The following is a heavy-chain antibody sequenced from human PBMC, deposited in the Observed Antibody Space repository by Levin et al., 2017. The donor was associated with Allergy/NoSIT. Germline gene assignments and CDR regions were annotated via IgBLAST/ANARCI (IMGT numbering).Heavy chain of an antibody. CDR2: INWNGGST. V-gene: IGHV3-20*04. J-gene: IGHJ4*02. Sequence: GGSLRLSCAASGFTFDDYGMSWVRQAPGKGLEWVSGINWNGGSTGYADSVKGRFTISRDNAKNSLYLQMNSLRAEDTALYYCARVPLSSSSWQYYFDYWGQGTLVTVSS. D-gene: IGHD6-13*01. CDR1: GFTFDDYG. CDR3: ARVPLSSSSWQYYFDY.